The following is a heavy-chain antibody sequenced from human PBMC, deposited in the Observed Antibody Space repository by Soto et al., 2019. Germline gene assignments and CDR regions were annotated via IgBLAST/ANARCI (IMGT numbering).Heavy chain of an antibody. CDR1: GFNVNSYT. CDR2: TSPDGVNE. CDR3: ARERSLAVSAPGY. D-gene: IGHD6-19*01. J-gene: IGHJ4*02. Sequence: VQLVESGGGVVQPGGSLRLSCAASGFNVNSYTMYWVRQAPGKGLEWVASTSPDGVNEYYADSAKGRFTIFRDISKNTLLVEMNRLRAEDSAMYFVARERSLAVSAPGYWGQGTLVTVSS. V-gene: IGHV3-30-3*01.